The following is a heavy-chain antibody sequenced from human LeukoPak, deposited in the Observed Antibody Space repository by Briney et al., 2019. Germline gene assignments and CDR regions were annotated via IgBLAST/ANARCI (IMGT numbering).Heavy chain of an antibody. Sequence: GRSLRLSCAASGFTFSSYGMHWVRQAPGKGLEWVAVIWYDGSNKYNADSVKGRFTISRDNSKNTLYLQMNSLRAEDTAVYYCARSIAVAGTPPDDAFDIWGQGTMVTVSS. CDR3: ARSIAVAGTPPDDAFDI. J-gene: IGHJ3*02. D-gene: IGHD6-19*01. CDR2: IWYDGSNK. V-gene: IGHV3-33*01. CDR1: GFTFSSYG.